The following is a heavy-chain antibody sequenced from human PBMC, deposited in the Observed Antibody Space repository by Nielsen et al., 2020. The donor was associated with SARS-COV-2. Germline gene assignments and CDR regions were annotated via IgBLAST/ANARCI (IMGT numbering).Heavy chain of an antibody. J-gene: IGHJ3*02. CDR2: INPNSGGT. V-gene: IGHV1-2*04. Sequence: ASVKVSCKASGYTFTGYYMHWVRQAPGQGLEWMGWINPNSGGTNYAQKFQGWVTMTRDTSISTAYMELSRLRSDDTAVYYCASSYDSSGYYPSPHDAFDIWGQGTMVTVSS. CDR1: GYTFTGYY. D-gene: IGHD3-22*01. CDR3: ASSYDSSGYYPSPHDAFDI.